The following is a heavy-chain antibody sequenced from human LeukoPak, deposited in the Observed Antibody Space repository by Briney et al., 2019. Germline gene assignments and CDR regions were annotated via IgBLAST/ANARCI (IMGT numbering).Heavy chain of an antibody. D-gene: IGHD5-24*01. J-gene: IGHJ4*02. CDR3: AKDRDEMATISD. V-gene: IGHV3-23*01. Sequence: GGSLRLSCAASGFTFSSYGMSWVRQAPGKGLEWVSGISGSGGSTYYADSVKGRFTISRDNSKNTLYLQMNSLRAEDTAVYYCAKDRDEMATISDWGQGTLVTVSS. CDR2: ISGSGGST. CDR1: GFTFSSYG.